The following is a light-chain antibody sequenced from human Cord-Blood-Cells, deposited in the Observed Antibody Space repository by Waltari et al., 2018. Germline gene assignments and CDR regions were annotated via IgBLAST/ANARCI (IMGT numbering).Light chain of an antibody. J-gene: IGKJ1*01. Sequence: EIVLTQSPGPLSLSPGERATLSCRASQSVSSRYLARYQQKPGQAPRLLIYGASSRATGIPDRCSGSGSGTDFTLTISRLEPGDFAVYYCQQYGSSPWTFGQGTKVEIK. CDR3: QQYGSSPWT. CDR1: QSVSSRY. V-gene: IGKV3-20*01. CDR2: GAS.